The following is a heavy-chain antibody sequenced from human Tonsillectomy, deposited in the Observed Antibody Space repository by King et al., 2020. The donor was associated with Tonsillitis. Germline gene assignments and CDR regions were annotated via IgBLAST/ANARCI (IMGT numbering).Heavy chain of an antibody. CDR2: IYTSGST. CDR1: GGSISSYY. D-gene: IGHD3-16*01. CDR3: AREDVDYDYVWVSLGFDP. Sequence: QLQESGPGLVKPSETLSLTCTVSGGSISSYYWSWIRQPAGKGLEWIGRIYTSGSTNYNPSLKSRVTMSVDTSKNQFSLKLSSVTAADTAVYYCAREDVDYDYVWVSLGFDPWGQGTLVTVSS. J-gene: IGHJ5*02. V-gene: IGHV4-4*07.